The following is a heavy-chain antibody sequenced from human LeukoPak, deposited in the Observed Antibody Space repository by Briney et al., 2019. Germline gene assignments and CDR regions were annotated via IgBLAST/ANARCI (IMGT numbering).Heavy chain of an antibody. Sequence: SETLYLTCTVSGGSVSSGSYYWSWIRQPPGKGLEWIGYIYYSGSTNYNPSLKSRVTISVDTSKNQFSLKLSSVTAADTAVYYCARDLKSYFDYWGQGTLVTVSS. CDR2: IYYSGST. J-gene: IGHJ4*02. CDR3: ARDLKSYFDY. D-gene: IGHD3-9*01. CDR1: GGSVSSGSYY. V-gene: IGHV4-61*01.